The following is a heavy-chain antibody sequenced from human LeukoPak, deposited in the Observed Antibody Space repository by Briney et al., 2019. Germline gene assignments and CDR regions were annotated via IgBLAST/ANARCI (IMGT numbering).Heavy chain of an antibody. CDR2: INPNSGYS. Sequence: ASLKVSCKASGYTFTSYYIHWVRQAPGQGLEWMGWINPNSGYSDYAQNFQGRVAMTRDTSISTAYIELTRLTSDDTAFYFCARGPSAILTGFPFDYWGQGTLVTVSS. J-gene: IGHJ4*02. CDR3: ARGPSAILTGFPFDY. V-gene: IGHV1-2*02. CDR1: GYTFTSYY. D-gene: IGHD3-9*01.